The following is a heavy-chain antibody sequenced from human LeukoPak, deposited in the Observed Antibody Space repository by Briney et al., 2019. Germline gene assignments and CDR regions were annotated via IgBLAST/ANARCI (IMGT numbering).Heavy chain of an antibody. CDR3: ARDRSGCSGGSCYLRYYYYYMDV. Sequence: SETLSLICTVSGGSISSSSYYRGWIRQPPGKGLEWIGSIYYSGSTYYNPSLKSRVTISVDTSKNQFSLKLSSVTAADTAVYYCARDRSGCSGGSCYLRYYYYYMDVWGKGTTVTIPS. CDR2: IYYSGST. V-gene: IGHV4-39*02. D-gene: IGHD2-15*01. CDR1: GGSISSSSYY. J-gene: IGHJ6*03.